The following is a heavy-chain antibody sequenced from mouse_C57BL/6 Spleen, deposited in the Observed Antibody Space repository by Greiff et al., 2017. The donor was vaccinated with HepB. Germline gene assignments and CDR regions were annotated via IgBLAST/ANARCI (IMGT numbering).Heavy chain of an antibody. V-gene: IGHV1-42*01. CDR2: INPSTGGT. CDR1: GYSFTGYY. D-gene: IGHD1-3*01. Sequence: VQLQQSGPELVKPGASVKISCKASGYSFTGYYMNWVKQSPEKSLEWIGEINPSTGGTTYNQKFKAKATLTVDKSSSTAYMQLKSLTSEDSAGYYWARGRLGFRGSSYYFDYWGQGTTLTVSS. J-gene: IGHJ2*01. CDR3: ARGRLGFRGSSYYFDY.